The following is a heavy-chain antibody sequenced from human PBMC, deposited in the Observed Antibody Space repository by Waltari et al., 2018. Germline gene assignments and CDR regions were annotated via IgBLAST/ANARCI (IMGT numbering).Heavy chain of an antibody. V-gene: IGHV1-69*18. CDR3: ARVSMYYYDSSGYLNAFDI. D-gene: IGHD3-22*01. CDR1: GGTFSSYA. Sequence: QVQLVQSRAAVNKPGSPVKVSCKASGGTFSSYAISGRRQAPGHGLEWMGRIIPIFGTANYAQKFQGRVTITADESTSTAYMELSSLRSEDTAVYYCARVSMYYYDSSGYLNAFDIWGQGTMVTVSS. J-gene: IGHJ3*02. CDR2: IIPIFGTA.